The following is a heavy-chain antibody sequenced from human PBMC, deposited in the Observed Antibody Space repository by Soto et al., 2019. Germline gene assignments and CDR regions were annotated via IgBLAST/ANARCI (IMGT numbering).Heavy chain of an antibody. Sequence: VKVSCKASGYTFTGYYMHWVRQAPGQGLEWMGWINPNSGGTNYAQKFQGWVTMTRDTSISTAYMELSRLRSDDTAVYYCARGDSSSSGRVYYYCYGMDVWGQGTTVTVSS. V-gene: IGHV1-2*04. CDR2: INPNSGGT. CDR1: GYTFTGYY. J-gene: IGHJ6*02. CDR3: ARGDSSSSGRVYYYCYGMDV. D-gene: IGHD6-6*01.